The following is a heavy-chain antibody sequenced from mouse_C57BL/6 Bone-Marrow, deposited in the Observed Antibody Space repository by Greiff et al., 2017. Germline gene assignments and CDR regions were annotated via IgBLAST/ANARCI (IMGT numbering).Heavy chain of an antibody. J-gene: IGHJ1*03. V-gene: IGHV1-85*01. D-gene: IGHD1-1*01. CDR3: ARLELDGSSGDWYFDV. Sequence: QVQLQQSGPELVKPGASVKLSCKASGYTFTSYDINWVKQRPGQGLEWIGWIYPRDGSTKYNEKFKGKATLTVDTSSSTAYMGLHSMTSEDSAVYFCARLELDGSSGDWYFDVWGTGTTVTVSS. CDR2: IYPRDGST. CDR1: GYTFTSYD.